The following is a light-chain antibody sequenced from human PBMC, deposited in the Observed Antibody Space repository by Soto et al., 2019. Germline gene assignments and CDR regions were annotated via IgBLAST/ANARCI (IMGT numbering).Light chain of an antibody. CDR3: QQYLNSPRT. J-gene: IGKJ1*01. CDR2: DAS. CDR1: QRVASD. Sequence: VLTQSPGTLSLSPGEGATLSRRASQRVASDLAWYLQKPGQPPRLLIYDASIRATGIPDRISGSGSERDFTLTISRLEPEDAAVYYCQQYLNSPRTFGQGTKVDIK. V-gene: IGKV3-20*01.